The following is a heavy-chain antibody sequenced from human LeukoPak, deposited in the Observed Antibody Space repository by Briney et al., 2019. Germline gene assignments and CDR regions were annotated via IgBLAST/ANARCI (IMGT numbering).Heavy chain of an antibody. Sequence: GRSLRLSCAAFGFTFSSYAMHWVRQAPGKGLEWVAVISYDGSNKYYADSVKGRFTISRDNSKNTLYLQMNSLRAEDTAVYYCARVLNHYYDSSGFDYWGQGTLVTVSS. J-gene: IGHJ4*02. V-gene: IGHV3-30*04. D-gene: IGHD3-22*01. CDR3: ARVLNHYYDSSGFDY. CDR1: GFTFSSYA. CDR2: ISYDGSNK.